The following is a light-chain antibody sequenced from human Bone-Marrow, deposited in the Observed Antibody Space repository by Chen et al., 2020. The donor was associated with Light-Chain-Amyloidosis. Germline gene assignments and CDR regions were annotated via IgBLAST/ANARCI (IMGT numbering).Light chain of an antibody. V-gene: IGLV6-57*01. CDR3: HSYQGTTQRM. CDR2: EDD. Sequence: NFMLTQPHSVSESPRKPVIISSTRSSGGIGTNYVQWYQPRPGSSPTTLIYEDDQRPSGVPDRFSCSIDRSSNSPSLTLSGLKTEAESDSYCHSYQGTTQRMFGGGTKLPVL. J-gene: IGLJ3*02. CDR1: SGGIGTNY.